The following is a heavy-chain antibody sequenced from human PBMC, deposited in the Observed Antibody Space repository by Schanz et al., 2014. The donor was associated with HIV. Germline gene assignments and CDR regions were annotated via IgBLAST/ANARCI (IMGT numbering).Heavy chain of an antibody. Sequence: QVQLVESGGGVVQPGRSLRLSCVASGFTFDNYGMHWVRQAPGKGLEWVAAISYDGTKKHYADSVKGRFTISRDNSKNTLYLQMKSLRAEDTSVYYCARGFQGFDYWGQGTLVTVSP. D-gene: IGHD3-10*01. V-gene: IGHV3-30*03. CDR1: GFTFDNYG. J-gene: IGHJ4*02. CDR3: ARGFQGFDY. CDR2: ISYDGTKK.